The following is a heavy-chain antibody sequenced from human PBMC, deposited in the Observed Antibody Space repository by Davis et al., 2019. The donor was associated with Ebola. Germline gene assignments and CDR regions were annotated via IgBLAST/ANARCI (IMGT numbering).Heavy chain of an antibody. CDR1: GFTFSNAW. D-gene: IGHD3-3*01. CDR3: TRGYYFDC. Sequence: GGSLRLSCAASGFTFSNAWMNWVRQAPGKGLEWVGRIKSKSEGGTIDYAAPVKGRFTISRDDSKNTLFLHMNSLKTEDTAVYYCTRGYYFDCWGQGTLVTVSS. J-gene: IGHJ4*02. V-gene: IGHV3-15*07. CDR2: IKSKSEGGTI.